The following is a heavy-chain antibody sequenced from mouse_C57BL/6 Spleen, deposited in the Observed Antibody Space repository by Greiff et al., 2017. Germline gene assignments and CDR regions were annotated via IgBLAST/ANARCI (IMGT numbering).Heavy chain of an antibody. Sequence: VKLQQPGAELVRPGSSVKLSCKASGYTFTSYWMHWVKQRPIQGLEWIGNIDPSDSETHYNQKFKDKATLTVDKSSSTAYMQLSSLTSEDSAVYYCARGRLRGTFYYFDYWGQGTTLTVSS. CDR3: ARGRLRGTFYYFDY. CDR1: GYTFTSYW. J-gene: IGHJ2*01. CDR2: IDPSDSET. D-gene: IGHD2-4*01. V-gene: IGHV1-52*01.